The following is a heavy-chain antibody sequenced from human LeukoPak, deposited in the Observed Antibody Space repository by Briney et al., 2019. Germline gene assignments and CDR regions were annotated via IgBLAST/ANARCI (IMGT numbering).Heavy chain of an antibody. D-gene: IGHD2-15*01. Sequence: KPSETLSLTCTVSGGSISSYYWSWIRQPPGKGLEWIGYIYYRGSTNYNPSLKSRVTISVDTSKNQFSLKLSSVTAADTAVYYCARDGDIYCSGGSCYESNWFDPWGQGTLVTVSS. J-gene: IGHJ5*02. CDR3: ARDGDIYCSGGSCYESNWFDP. CDR2: IYYRGST. V-gene: IGHV4-59*01. CDR1: GGSISSYY.